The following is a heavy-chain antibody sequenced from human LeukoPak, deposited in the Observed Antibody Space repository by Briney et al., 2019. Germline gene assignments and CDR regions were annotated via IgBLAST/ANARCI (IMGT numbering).Heavy chain of an antibody. CDR2: ISAYNGNT. Sequence: ASVKVSCKASGYTFTSYGISWVRQAPGQGLEWMGWISAYNGNTNYAQKLQGRVTMTTDTSTSTAYVELRSLRSDDTAVYYCARDLSGYDALKYYYYYYVDVWGKGTTVTVSS. J-gene: IGHJ6*03. CDR3: ARDLSGYDALKYYYYYYVDV. CDR1: GYTFTSYG. D-gene: IGHD5-12*01. V-gene: IGHV1-18*01.